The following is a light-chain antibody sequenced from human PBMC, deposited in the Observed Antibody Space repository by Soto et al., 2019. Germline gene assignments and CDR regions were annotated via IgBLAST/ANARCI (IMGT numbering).Light chain of an antibody. CDR3: SSYTSSSSV. CDR2: DVS. CDR1: SSDVGGYNY. J-gene: IGLJ1*01. Sequence: QSALTQPASVSGSPGQSITISCTGTSSDVGGYNYVSWYQQHPGKAPKLMIYDVSNRPSGVSIRFSGSKSGATASLTISGLQAEDEADYYCSSYTSSSSVFGTGTKLTVL. V-gene: IGLV2-14*01.